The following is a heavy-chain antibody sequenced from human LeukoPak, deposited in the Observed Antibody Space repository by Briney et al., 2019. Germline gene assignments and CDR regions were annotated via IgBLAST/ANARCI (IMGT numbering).Heavy chain of an antibody. CDR1: GGSISGYY. CDR2: INHSGST. V-gene: IGHV4-34*01. D-gene: IGHD1-26*01. Sequence: PSETLSLTCAVYGGSISGYYWSWIRQPPGKGLEWIGEINHSGSTNYNPSLKSRVTISVDTSKNQFSLKLSSVTAADTAVYYCARSVGATGHFDYWGQGTLVTVSS. J-gene: IGHJ4*02. CDR3: ARSVGATGHFDY.